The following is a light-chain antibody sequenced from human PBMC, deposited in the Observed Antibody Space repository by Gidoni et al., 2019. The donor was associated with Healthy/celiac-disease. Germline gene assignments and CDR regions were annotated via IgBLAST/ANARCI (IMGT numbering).Light chain of an antibody. CDR1: QSVRSN. CDR3: QQYNNWPPLYT. CDR2: GAS. J-gene: IGKJ2*01. V-gene: IGKV3-15*01. Sequence: EIVMTQSPATLSVSPGERATLSCRASQSVRSNLAWYQQKPGQAPRLLIYGASTRATGIPARFSGSGSGTEFTLTISSLQSEDFAVYYCQQYNNWPPLYTFGQGTSWRSN.